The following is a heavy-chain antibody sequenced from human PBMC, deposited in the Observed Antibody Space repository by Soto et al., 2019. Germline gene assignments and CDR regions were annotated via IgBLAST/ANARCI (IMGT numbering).Heavy chain of an antibody. Sequence: SETLSLTCTVSGGSISSGDYYWSWIRQPPGKGLEWIGYIYYSGSTYYNPSLKSRVTISVDTSKNQFSLKLSSVTAADTAVYYCARVAPYYCTNGVCQPHWFVPWGQGTLVTVSS. CDR1: GGSISSGDYY. D-gene: IGHD2-8*01. V-gene: IGHV4-30-4*02. J-gene: IGHJ5*02. CDR3: ARVAPYYCTNGVCQPHWFVP. CDR2: IYYSGST.